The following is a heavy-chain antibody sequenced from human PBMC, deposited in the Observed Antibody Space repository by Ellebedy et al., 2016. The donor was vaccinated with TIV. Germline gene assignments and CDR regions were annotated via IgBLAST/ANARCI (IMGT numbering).Heavy chain of an antibody. CDR2: ISSSSSYI. D-gene: IGHD3-16*01. CDR3: ARDLGPWRDYYYYGMDV. V-gene: IGHV3-21*01. J-gene: IGHJ6*02. Sequence: GGSLRLSXAASGFTFSSYSMNCVRQAPGKGLEWVSSISSSSSYIYYADSVKGRFTISRDNAKNSLYLQMNSLRAEDTAVYYCARDLGPWRDYYYYGMDVWGQGTTVTVSS. CDR1: GFTFSSYS.